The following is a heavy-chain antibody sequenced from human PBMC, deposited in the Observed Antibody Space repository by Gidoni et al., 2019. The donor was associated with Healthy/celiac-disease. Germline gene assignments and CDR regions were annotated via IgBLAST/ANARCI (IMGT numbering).Heavy chain of an antibody. D-gene: IGHD6-13*01. V-gene: IGHV3-15*01. CDR2: SKSKTDGGTT. CDR3: TTGRYSSSWYTSDAFDI. Sequence: EVQLVESGGGLVKPGGSLRLSCAASGFTFSTAWISWVRQAPGKGLEWVGRSKSKTDGGTTDYAAPVKGRFTISRDDSKNTLYLQMNSLKTEDTAVYYCTTGRYSSSWYTSDAFDIWGQGTMVTVSS. CDR1: GFTFSTAW. J-gene: IGHJ3*02.